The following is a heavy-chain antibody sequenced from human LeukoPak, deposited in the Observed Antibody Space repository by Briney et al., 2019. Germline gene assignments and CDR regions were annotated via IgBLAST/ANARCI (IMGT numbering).Heavy chain of an antibody. CDR3: ARDLGDGEFDS. CDR2: IYVGGRT. V-gene: IGHV3-NL1*01. Sequence: GGSLRLSCAASGFTFSSYGMHWVRQAPGKGLKWVSTIYVGGRTYYADSVKGRFTISRDDSKNMVYLQMNSLRAEDTATYFCARDLGDGEFDSWGQGTLVTVSS. CDR1: GFTFSSYG. D-gene: IGHD3-10*01. J-gene: IGHJ4*02.